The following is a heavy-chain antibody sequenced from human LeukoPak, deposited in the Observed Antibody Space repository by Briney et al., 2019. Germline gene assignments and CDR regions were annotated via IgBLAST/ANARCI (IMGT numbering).Heavy chain of an antibody. J-gene: IGHJ4*02. CDR1: GFTFSSYS. D-gene: IGHD3-10*01. CDR3: ARAGQEWFGDLGFDY. CDR2: IKQDGSEI. Sequence: PGGSLRLSCAASGFTFSSYSMNWVRQAPGKGLEWVANIKQDGSEIYSVASVKGRFTISRDNAKNSLYLQMNSLRAEDTAVYYCARAGQEWFGDLGFDYWGQGTLVTVSS. V-gene: IGHV3-7*01.